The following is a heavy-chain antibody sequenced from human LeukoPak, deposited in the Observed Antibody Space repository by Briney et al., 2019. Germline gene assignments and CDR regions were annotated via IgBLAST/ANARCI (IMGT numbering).Heavy chain of an antibody. Sequence: PGGSLRLSCAASGFTFSDYYISWIRQAPGKGLEWLSIVSSGGDITTYADSVKGRFTISRDNAKNSLYLQMNSLRAEDTAVYYCARVIVAAVAAGFDYWGQGTLVTVSS. V-gene: IGHV3-11*06. CDR2: VSSGGDIT. CDR3: ARVIVAAVAAGFDY. D-gene: IGHD6-13*01. CDR1: GFTFSDYY. J-gene: IGHJ4*02.